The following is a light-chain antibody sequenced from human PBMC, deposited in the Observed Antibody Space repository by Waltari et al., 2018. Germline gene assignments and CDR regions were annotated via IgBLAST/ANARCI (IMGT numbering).Light chain of an antibody. J-gene: IGLJ3*02. CDR3: CSYAGSSTWV. CDR1: SSAVGSYTL. CDR2: EVS. V-gene: IGLV2-23*02. Sequence: QSDLTQPASVSGSPGQSIPISRTGTSSAVGSYTLVSWYQQHPGQAPKRMIYEVSKRPSGCSNRFSGSKSGNTASLTISGLQAEDEADYYCCSYAGSSTWVFGGGTKLTVL.